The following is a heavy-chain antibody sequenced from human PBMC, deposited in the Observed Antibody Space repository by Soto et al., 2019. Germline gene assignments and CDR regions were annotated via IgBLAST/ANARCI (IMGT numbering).Heavy chain of an antibody. V-gene: IGHV1-18*01. Sequence: QVQLVQSGAEVKKPGASVKCSCKASGYTFTSYGISWVRQAPGQGLEWMGWLSAYNGNTNYAQKLQGRVIMTTDTAASTVYIEVRGLRSDDTAVYYCARWAPPNDYWGQGTMVTVSS. J-gene: IGHJ4*02. CDR2: LSAYNGNT. CDR3: ARWAPPNDY. CDR1: GYTFTSYG.